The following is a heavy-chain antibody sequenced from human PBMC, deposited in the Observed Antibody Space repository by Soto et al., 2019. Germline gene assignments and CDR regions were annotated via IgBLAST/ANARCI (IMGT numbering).Heavy chain of an antibody. J-gene: IGHJ4*02. Sequence: ASVKGSRNNAGVTLSSYAVSWVRQAHGQVLGWMGYVIPIFGTANYAQKFQGRVTITADESTSTAYMELSSLRSEDTAVYYCARAAYSYGYDYWGQGTLVTVSS. CDR1: GVTLSSYA. CDR3: ARAAYSYGYDY. V-gene: IGHV1-69*01. D-gene: IGHD5-18*01. CDR2: VIPIFGTA.